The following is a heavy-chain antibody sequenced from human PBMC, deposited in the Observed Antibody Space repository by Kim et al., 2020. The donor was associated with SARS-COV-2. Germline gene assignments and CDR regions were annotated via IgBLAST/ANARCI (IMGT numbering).Heavy chain of an antibody. Sequence: GGSLRLSCAASGFTFSSYSMNWVRQAPGKGLEWVSYISGSSSTIYYADSVKGRFTISRDNAKNSLYLQMNSLRAEDTAMYYCARAMRIVVVPAAPVDYWGQGTLVTVSS. V-gene: IGHV3-48*04. J-gene: IGHJ4*02. CDR2: ISGSSSTI. D-gene: IGHD2-2*01. CDR1: GFTFSSYS. CDR3: ARAMRIVVVPAAPVDY.